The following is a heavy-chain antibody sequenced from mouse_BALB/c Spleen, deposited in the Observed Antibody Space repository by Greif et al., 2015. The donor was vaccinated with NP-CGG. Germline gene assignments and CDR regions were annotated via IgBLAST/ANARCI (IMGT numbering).Heavy chain of an antibody. CDR2: INPSTGYT. CDR3: ARRTQHFDY. Sequence: QVQLQQSGAELAKPGASVKMSCKASGYTFTSYWMHWVKQRPGQGLEWIGYINPSTGYTEYNQEFKDKATLTAGKSSSTAYMQLSSLTSEDSAVYYCARRTQHFDYWGQGTTLTVSS. J-gene: IGHJ2*01. CDR1: GYTFTSYW. V-gene: IGHV1-7*01. D-gene: IGHD6-1*01.